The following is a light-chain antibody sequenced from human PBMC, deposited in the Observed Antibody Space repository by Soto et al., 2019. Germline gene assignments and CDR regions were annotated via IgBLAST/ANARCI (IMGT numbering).Light chain of an antibody. J-gene: IGKJ5*01. Sequence: EIVMTQSPATLSVSPGERATLSCRASQSVSSNLAWYQQKPGRAPRLLIYGASTRATGISARFSGSGSGTDFTLPISTLHFEYFAVYYCQQYTNGPPATFGQGTGREI. CDR1: QSVSSN. CDR3: QQYTNGPPAT. CDR2: GAS. V-gene: IGKV3-15*01.